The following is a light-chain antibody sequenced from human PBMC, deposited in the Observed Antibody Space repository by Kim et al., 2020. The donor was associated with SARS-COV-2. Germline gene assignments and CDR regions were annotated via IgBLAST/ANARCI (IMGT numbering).Light chain of an antibody. CDR3: QQYRNLPPVT. Sequence: SPGERAALSCSASPNSGIAVAWYHHRPDQARMLRIYCASVRATGIPARFSGSASGTDFTLTISSLQSDDYTVYYCQQYRNLPPVTFFQGTRLGIK. J-gene: IGKJ5*01. V-gene: IGKV3-15*01. CDR2: CAS. CDR1: PNSGIA.